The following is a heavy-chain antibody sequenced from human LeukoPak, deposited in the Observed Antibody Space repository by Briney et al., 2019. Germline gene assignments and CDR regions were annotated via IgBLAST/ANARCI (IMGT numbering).Heavy chain of an antibody. CDR3: ARAAPNDYYGSGSYCDY. CDR1: GFTFSSYE. D-gene: IGHD3-10*01. CDR2: ISSSGSTI. V-gene: IGHV3-48*03. Sequence: GGSLRLSCAASGFTFSSYEMNWVRQAPGKGLEWVSYISSSGSTIYYADSVKGRFTISRDNAKNSLYLQMNSLRAEDTAVYYCARAAPNDYYGSGSYCDYWGQGTLVTVSS. J-gene: IGHJ4*02.